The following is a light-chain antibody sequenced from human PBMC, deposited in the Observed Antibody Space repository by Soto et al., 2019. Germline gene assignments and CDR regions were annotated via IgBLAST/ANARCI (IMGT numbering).Light chain of an antibody. J-gene: IGKJ2*01. CDR3: QQYGTSPNT. CDR1: QKVNANY. V-gene: IGKV3-20*01. Sequence: PGERATLSCRASQKVNANYLAWYQQKPGQGPRLLIYGASIRATGIPDRFSGSGSGTDFTLTISRLEPEDFVVYCCQQYGTSPNTFGRGTKLEI. CDR2: GAS.